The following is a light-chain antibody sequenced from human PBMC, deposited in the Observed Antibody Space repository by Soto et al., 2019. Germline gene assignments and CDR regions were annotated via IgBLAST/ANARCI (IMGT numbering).Light chain of an antibody. Sequence: QSVLTQPPSASGTPGQRVTISCSGSTSNIGTNYVYWYQQLPGTAPRLLMYSTNKRPSGVPDQFSGSKSGTSAFLAITGLRSEDEANYYCAAWDDSLSGPVFGGGTKLTVL. CDR3: AAWDDSLSGPV. J-gene: IGLJ2*01. V-gene: IGLV1-47*02. CDR2: STN. CDR1: TSNIGTNY.